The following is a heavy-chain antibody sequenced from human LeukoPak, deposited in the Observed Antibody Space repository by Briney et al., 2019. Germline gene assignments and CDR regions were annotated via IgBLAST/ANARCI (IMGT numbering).Heavy chain of an antibody. CDR3: AREEYYSDNSGYYPDF. V-gene: IGHV4-61*02. CDR1: GDSISSGSYY. J-gene: IGHJ4*02. Sequence: PSQTLSLTCTVSGDSISSGSYYWSWIRPPAGTGLEWIGRIYTSGSTNYNPSLKIRVTISVDTSKNQFSLMLGSVTAADTAVYYCAREEYYSDNSGYYPDFWGQGTLVTVSS. D-gene: IGHD3-22*01. CDR2: IYTSGST.